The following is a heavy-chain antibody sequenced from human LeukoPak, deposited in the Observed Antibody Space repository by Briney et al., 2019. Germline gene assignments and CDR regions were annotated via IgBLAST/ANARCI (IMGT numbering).Heavy chain of an antibody. CDR2: ISWDGGST. CDR3: AKDADSSGFDAFDM. V-gene: IGHV3-43D*03. D-gene: IGHD3-22*01. CDR1: GFTFDDYG. J-gene: IGHJ3*02. Sequence: GGSLRLSCAASGFTFDDYGMSWVRQAPGKGLEWVSLISWDGGSTDYGDSVKGRFTISRDNSKNSLYLQMNSLRAEDTALYYCAKDADSSGFDAFDMWGQGTMVTVSS.